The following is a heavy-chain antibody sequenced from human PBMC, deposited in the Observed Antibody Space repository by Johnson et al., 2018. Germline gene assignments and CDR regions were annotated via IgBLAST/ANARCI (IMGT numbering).Heavy chain of an antibody. Sequence: QLVESGGGLIQXGGSLRLXCAASGFTFSSYGMHWVRQAPGKGLEWVVLISSDGSNKYYADSVKGRFTISRDNSKNTLYLQMNRLRAEDTAVYYCAKDQEGAFDIWGQWTMVTVSS. J-gene: IGHJ3*02. CDR2: ISSDGSNK. V-gene: IGHV3-30*18. CDR1: GFTFSSYG. CDR3: AKDQEGAFDI.